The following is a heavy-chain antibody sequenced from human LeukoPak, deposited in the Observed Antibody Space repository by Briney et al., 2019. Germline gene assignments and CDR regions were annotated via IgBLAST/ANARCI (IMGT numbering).Heavy chain of an antibody. Sequence: GGSLRLSCAASGFTFSSYAMHWVRQAPGKGLEWVAVISYDGINKYYADSVRGRFTISRDNSKNTLYLQMNSLRAEDTAVYYCARVVLFSWSSDVLRYFDGLDYWGQGTLVTVSS. V-gene: IGHV3-30*04. CDR1: GFTFSSYA. D-gene: IGHD3-9*01. J-gene: IGHJ4*02. CDR3: ARVVLFSWSSDVLRYFDGLDY. CDR2: ISYDGINK.